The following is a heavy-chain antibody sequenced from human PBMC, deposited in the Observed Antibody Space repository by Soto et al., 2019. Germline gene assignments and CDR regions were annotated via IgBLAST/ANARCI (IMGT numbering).Heavy chain of an antibody. J-gene: IGHJ4*02. Sequence: GASLKISCQGSGYTFTGHWISWVRQMPGKGLEWMGRIDPSDSYTDYSPTVQGHVTMSADKSINTAYLQWSSLQASDTAVYYCTRHNGYDSSLDYCGQGTLVTVSS. D-gene: IGHD5-12*01. V-gene: IGHV5-10-1*01. CDR1: GYTFTGHW. CDR3: TRHNGYDSSLDY. CDR2: IDPSDSYT.